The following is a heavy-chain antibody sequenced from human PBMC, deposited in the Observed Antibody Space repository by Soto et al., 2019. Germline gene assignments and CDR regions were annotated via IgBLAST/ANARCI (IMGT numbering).Heavy chain of an antibody. Sequence: GGSLRLSCAASGFTFSSYAMHWVRQAPGKGLEWVAAISYDGSNKYYADSVKGRFTISRDNSKNTLYLQMNSLRAEDTAVYYCARDPVAAAAYYFDYWGQGTLVTVSS. CDR3: ARDPVAAAAYYFDY. CDR2: ISYDGSNK. D-gene: IGHD6-13*01. V-gene: IGHV3-30-3*01. CDR1: GFTFSSYA. J-gene: IGHJ4*02.